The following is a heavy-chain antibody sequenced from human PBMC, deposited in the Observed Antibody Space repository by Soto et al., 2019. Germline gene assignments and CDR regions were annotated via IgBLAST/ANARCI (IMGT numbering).Heavy chain of an antibody. J-gene: IGHJ5*02. D-gene: IGHD3-10*01. V-gene: IGHV3-30*18. CDR3: AKDPRIIGSAMGRFDP. CDR1: GFTFSSYG. CDR2: ISYDGSNK. Sequence: QVQLVESGGGVVQPGRSLRLSCAASGFTFSSYGMHWVRQAPGKGLEWVAVISYDGSNKYYADSVKGRFTISRDNSKNTLYLQMSSLRAEDTAVYYCAKDPRIIGSAMGRFDPWGQGTLVTVSS.